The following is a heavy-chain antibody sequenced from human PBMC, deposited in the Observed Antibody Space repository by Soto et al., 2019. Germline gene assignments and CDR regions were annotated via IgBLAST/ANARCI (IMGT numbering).Heavy chain of an antibody. D-gene: IGHD6-6*01. CDR1: GGSISSSSYY. Sequence: TSETLSLTCTVSGGSISSSSYYWGWIRQPPGKGLEWIGSIYYSGSTYYNPSLKSRVTISVDTSKNQFSLKLSSVTAADTAVYYCATPSSSSLYYYYGMDVWGQGTTVT. CDR2: IYYSGST. J-gene: IGHJ6*02. CDR3: ATPSSSSLYYYYGMDV. V-gene: IGHV4-39*01.